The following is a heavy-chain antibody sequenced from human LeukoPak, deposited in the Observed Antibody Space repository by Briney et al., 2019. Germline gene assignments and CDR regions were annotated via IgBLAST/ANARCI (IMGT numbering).Heavy chain of an antibody. J-gene: IGHJ2*01. CDR2: IYYSGST. CDR3: ARGAYSSTWHFDL. D-gene: IGHD6-13*01. V-gene: IGHV4-59*01. CDR1: GGSISSYH. Sequence: SETLSLTCTVSGGSISSYHWSWIRQPPGKGLEWIGYIYYSGSTNYNPSLKSRVTISVDTSKNQFSLKLSSVTAADTAVYYCARGAYSSTWHFDLWGRGTLVTVSS.